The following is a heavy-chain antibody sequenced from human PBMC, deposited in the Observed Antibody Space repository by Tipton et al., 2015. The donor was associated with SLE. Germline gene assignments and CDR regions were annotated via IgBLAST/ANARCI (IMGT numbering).Heavy chain of an antibody. CDR2: IYYSGST. Sequence: TLSLTCTVSGGSISSHYWSWIRQPPGKGLEWIGNIYYSGSTNYNPSLKSRVTISVDTSKNQFSLKLSSVTAADTAVYYCARATIFGVAKRAFDIWGQGTRVTVSS. CDR1: GGSISSHY. CDR3: ARATIFGVAKRAFDI. D-gene: IGHD3-3*01. J-gene: IGHJ3*02. V-gene: IGHV4-59*11.